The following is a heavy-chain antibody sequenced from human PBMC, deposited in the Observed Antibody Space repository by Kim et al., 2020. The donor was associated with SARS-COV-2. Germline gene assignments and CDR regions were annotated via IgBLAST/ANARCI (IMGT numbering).Heavy chain of an antibody. V-gene: IGHV3-15*01. J-gene: IGHJ6*02. CDR1: GFTFSNAW. CDR2: IKSKTDGGTT. CDR3: TTDLRIYYDSSVYYYYYGMDV. Sequence: GGSLRLSCAASGFTFSNAWMSWVRQAPGKGLEWVGRIKSKTDGGTTDYAAPVKGRFTISRDDSKNTLYLQMNSLQTEDTAVYYCTTDLRIYYDSSVYYYYYGMDVWGQGTTVTVSS. D-gene: IGHD3-22*01.